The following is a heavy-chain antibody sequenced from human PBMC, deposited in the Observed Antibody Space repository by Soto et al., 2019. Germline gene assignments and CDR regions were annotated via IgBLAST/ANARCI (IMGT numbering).Heavy chain of an antibody. CDR2: IAEDGTEK. CDR1: GFTFSTYR. V-gene: IGHV3-7*01. J-gene: IGHJ4*02. CDR3: ARKCSYTPSWSCFDQ. D-gene: IGHD6-13*01. Sequence: GGSLRLSCAASGFTFSTYRMNWVRQAPGKGLEWVASIAEDGTEKYYMDSVKGRFAISRDNAENSLSLQMNSLKAEDTAVYFCARKCSYTPSWSCFDQWGQGILVTVSS.